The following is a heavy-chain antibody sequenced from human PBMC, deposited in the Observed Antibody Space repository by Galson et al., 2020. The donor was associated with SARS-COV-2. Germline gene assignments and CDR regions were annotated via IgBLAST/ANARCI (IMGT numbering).Heavy chain of an antibody. D-gene: IGHD4-17*01. CDR1: GTSISGGSYS. Sequence: SETLSLTCAVSGTSISGGSYSWNWIRQPPGKGLEWIGYISHSGGTYYNPSLKSRVTISGDRPKNQFSLRLSSVTAADAAVYFCARLHYGEYAPEAFDIWGQGTRVTVAS. V-gene: IGHV4-30-2*01. CDR2: ISHSGGT. J-gene: IGHJ3*02. CDR3: ARLHYGEYAPEAFDI.